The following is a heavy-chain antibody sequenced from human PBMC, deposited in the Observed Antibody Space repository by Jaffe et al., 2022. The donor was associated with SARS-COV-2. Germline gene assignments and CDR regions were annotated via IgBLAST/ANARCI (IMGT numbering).Heavy chain of an antibody. D-gene: IGHD3-16*01. CDR3: ARDLRWLQFGGGFDY. CDR1: GFTFSSYG. CDR2: IWYDGSNK. V-gene: IGHV3-33*01. Sequence: QVQLVESGGGVVQPGRSLRLSCAASGFTFSSYGMHWVRQAPGKGLEWVAVIWYDGSNKYYADSVKGRFTISRDNSKNTLYLQMNSLRAEDTAVYYCARDLRWLQFGGGFDYWGQGTLVTVSS. J-gene: IGHJ4*02.